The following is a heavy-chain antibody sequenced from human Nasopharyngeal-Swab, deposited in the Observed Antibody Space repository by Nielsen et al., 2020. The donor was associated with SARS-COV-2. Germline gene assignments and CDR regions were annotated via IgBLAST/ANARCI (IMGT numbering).Heavy chain of an antibody. CDR2: IYYSGST. Sequence: GSLRLSYTVSGGSISSYYWSWIRQPPGKGLEWIGYIYYSGSTNYNPSLKSRVTISVDTSKNQFSLKLSSVTAADTAVYYCARRAGSGWYGYWGQGTLVTVSS. CDR3: ARRAGSGWYGY. D-gene: IGHD6-19*01. V-gene: IGHV4-59*01. J-gene: IGHJ4*02. CDR1: GGSISSYY.